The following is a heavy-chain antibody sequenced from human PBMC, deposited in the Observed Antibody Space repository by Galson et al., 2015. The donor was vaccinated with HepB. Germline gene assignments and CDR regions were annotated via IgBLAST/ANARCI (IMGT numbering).Heavy chain of an antibody. CDR2: INHSGST. Sequence: TLSLTCAVYGGSFSGYYWSWIRQPPGKGLEWIGEINHSGSTNYNPSLKSRVTISVDTSKNQFSLKLSSVTAADTAVYYCARGPVWALRYFDWVGGPYYYGMDVWGQGTTVTVSS. CDR1: GGSFSGYY. V-gene: IGHV4-34*01. CDR3: ARGPVWALRYFDWVGGPYYYGMDV. J-gene: IGHJ6*02. D-gene: IGHD3-9*01.